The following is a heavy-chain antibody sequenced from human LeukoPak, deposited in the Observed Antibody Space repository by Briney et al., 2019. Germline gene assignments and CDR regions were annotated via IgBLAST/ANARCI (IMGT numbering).Heavy chain of an antibody. D-gene: IGHD1-1*01. CDR2: INNDGSFT. V-gene: IGHV3-74*01. CDR3: ARALNLLDPVTLDY. Sequence: PGGPLRLSCAASGFTFDDYAMHWVRQVPGKGLVWVSRINNDGSFTTYADSVKGRFTISRDNAKNTLYLQMNSLRAEDTAVYYCARALNLLDPVTLDYWGQGTLVTVSS. J-gene: IGHJ4*02. CDR1: GFTFDDYA.